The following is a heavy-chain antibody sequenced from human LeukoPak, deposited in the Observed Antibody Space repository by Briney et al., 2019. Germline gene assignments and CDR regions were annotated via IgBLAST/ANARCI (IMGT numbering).Heavy chain of an antibody. Sequence: PSETLSLTCAVYGGSFSGYYRSWIRQPPEKGLEWIGEINHSGSTNYNPSLKSRVTISVDTSKNQFSLKLSSVTAADTAVYYCARGPRYCSGGSCYFNYWGQGTLVTVSS. D-gene: IGHD2-15*01. CDR2: INHSGST. V-gene: IGHV4-34*01. CDR3: ARGPRYCSGGSCYFNY. CDR1: GGSFSGYY. J-gene: IGHJ4*02.